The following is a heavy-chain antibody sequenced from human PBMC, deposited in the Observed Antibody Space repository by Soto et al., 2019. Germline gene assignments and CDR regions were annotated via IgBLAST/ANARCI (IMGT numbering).Heavy chain of an antibody. CDR2: ISYDGSNK. V-gene: IGHV3-30*18. CDR1: GFTFSIYG. Sequence: PVGSLRLSCAASGFTFSIYGMHWVRQAPGKGLGWVAVISYDGSNKYYANSVKGRFTISRDNSKNTLYLQMNSLRAEDTAVYYCAKAAHAKRYYYDSSGPIWGQGTMVTV. D-gene: IGHD3-22*01. J-gene: IGHJ3*02. CDR3: AKAAHAKRYYYDSSGPI.